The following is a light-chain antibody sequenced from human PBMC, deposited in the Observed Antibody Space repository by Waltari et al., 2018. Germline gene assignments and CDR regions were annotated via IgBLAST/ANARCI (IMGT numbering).Light chain of an antibody. CDR1: SSDIGSFDL. J-gene: IGLJ2*01. V-gene: IGLV2-14*03. CDR3: SSFTTGSTGL. Sequence: QSALAQPASVSGSPGQSIPISCTGISSDIGSFDLVAWYQQHPGRAPRLIIRNVSERPSGVPHRFSGSKSGNTASLTISSLRSEDESLYFCSSFTTGSTGLFGGGTKLTVL. CDR2: NVS.